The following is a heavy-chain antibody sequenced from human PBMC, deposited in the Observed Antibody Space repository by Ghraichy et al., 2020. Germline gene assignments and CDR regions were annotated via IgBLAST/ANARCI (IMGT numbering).Heavy chain of an antibody. D-gene: IGHD2-15*01. Sequence: GGSLRLSCAASGFTFSAFSMHWFRRTPGKGLEWVSCISRSGSNKFYADAVKGRFTISRDNSENTAHLQMDNLRPEDTAVYYCANTGHCGISCYGSVWCQGTLVTVSS. J-gene: IGHJ4*02. V-gene: IGHV3-30*18. CDR2: ISRSGSNK. CDR3: ANTGHCGISCYGSV. CDR1: GFTFSAFS.